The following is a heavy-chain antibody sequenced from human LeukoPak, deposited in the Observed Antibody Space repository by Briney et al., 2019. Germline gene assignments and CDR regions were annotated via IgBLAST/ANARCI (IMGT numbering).Heavy chain of an antibody. CDR2: TTFSGDST. D-gene: IGHD1-26*01. J-gene: IGHJ4*02. V-gene: IGHV3-21*06. CDR3: ARDRQSGSHLNFFDY. CDR1: GFTFDDYG. Sequence: GGSLRLSCAASGFTFDDYGMNWVRQAPGKGLEWVSSTTFSGDSTYYGDSVKGRFTVSRDNARNSLSLQMNSLRVEDTAVYYCARDRQSGSHLNFFDYWGQGALVTVSS.